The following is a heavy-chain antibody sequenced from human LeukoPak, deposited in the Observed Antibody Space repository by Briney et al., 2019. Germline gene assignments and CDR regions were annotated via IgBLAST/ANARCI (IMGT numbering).Heavy chain of an antibody. D-gene: IGHD6-13*01. J-gene: IGHJ4*02. CDR2: IYYIGST. Sequence: SETLSLTCTVSGDSISSSGYYWGWIRQPPGKGLEWIANIYYIGSTYYNPSLKSRVTISVDTSKNQFSLRLTSVTAADTALYYCARVRVAAAGWSKYYFDYWGQGTLVTVSP. V-gene: IGHV4-39*07. CDR1: GDSISSSGYY. CDR3: ARVRVAAAGWSKYYFDY.